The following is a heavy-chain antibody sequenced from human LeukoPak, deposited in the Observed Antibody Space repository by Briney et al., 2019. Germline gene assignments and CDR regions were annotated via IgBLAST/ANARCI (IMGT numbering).Heavy chain of an antibody. Sequence: PSQTLSLTCSVSGGSITSGSYYWNWIRQPAGKGLEWIGRIYTSGGTKYNPSLKSRVTISVDTSKNQLSLKLSSVTAADTAVYYCARNLGDYYDSSDPNYYFDYWGQGTLVTVSS. J-gene: IGHJ4*02. D-gene: IGHD3-22*01. CDR2: IYTSGGT. CDR3: ARNLGDYYDSSDPNYYFDY. CDR1: GGSITSGSYY. V-gene: IGHV4-61*02.